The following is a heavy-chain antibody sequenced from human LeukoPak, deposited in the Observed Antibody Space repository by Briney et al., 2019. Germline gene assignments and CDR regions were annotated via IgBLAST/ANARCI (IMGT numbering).Heavy chain of an antibody. D-gene: IGHD2-2*01. Sequence: GASVKVSCKASGYTFTDYYIHWVRQAPGQGLEWMGWINPNSGGTKYAQKFHGRVTMTRDTSISTAYMELRSLRSDDTAVYYCARVPTRPLYYYYYGMDVWGQGTTVTVSS. V-gene: IGHV1-2*02. CDR2: INPNSGGT. J-gene: IGHJ6*02. CDR1: GYTFTDYY. CDR3: ARVPTRPLYYYYYGMDV.